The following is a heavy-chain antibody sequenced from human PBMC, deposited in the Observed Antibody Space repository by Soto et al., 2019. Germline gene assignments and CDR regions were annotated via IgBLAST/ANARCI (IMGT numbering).Heavy chain of an antibody. CDR3: ARGSCSSTSCYKEYYFDL. Sequence: SVKVSCKASGGTFSGYAISWVRQAPGQGLEWMGEIVPMFGTSNYAQKFQGRVTITADESTSTAYMELSSLRSEDTAVYYCARGSCSSTSCYKEYYFDLWGQGTLVTVSS. CDR1: GGTFSGYA. V-gene: IGHV1-69*13. J-gene: IGHJ4*02. CDR2: IVPMFGTS. D-gene: IGHD2-2*02.